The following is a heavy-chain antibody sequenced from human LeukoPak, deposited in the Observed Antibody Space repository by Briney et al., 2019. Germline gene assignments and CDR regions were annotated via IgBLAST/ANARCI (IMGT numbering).Heavy chain of an antibody. V-gene: IGHV3-7*01. CDR1: GLTSSTFW. J-gene: IGHJ4*02. Sequence: GGSLRLSCAASGLTSSTFWMSWVRQAQRRGREWVANINQGGSEKYYVDSMKGRFTVSRDNAKNSLYLQMDSLRAEDTAVYYCARGGTFVSDYWGQGTLVTVSS. D-gene: IGHD1-1*01. CDR2: INQGGSEK. CDR3: ARGGTFVSDY.